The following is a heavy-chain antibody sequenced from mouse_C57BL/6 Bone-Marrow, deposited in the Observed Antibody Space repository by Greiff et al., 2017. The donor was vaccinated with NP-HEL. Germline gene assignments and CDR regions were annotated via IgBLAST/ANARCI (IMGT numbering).Heavy chain of an antibody. Sequence: VQLQQSGAELVRPGASVTLSCKASGYTFTDYEMHWVKQTPVHGLEWIGAIDPETGGTAYNQQFTGKAILTADKSYSTAYMELRSLTSEDSAVYYCTRSIYYDYEGAWFAYWGQGTLVTVSA. J-gene: IGHJ3*01. CDR3: TRSIYYDYEGAWFAY. CDR2: IDPETGGT. CDR1: GYTFTDYE. D-gene: IGHD2-4*01. V-gene: IGHV1-15*01.